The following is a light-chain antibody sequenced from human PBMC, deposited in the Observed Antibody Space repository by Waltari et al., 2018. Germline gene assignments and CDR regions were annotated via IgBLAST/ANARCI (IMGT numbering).Light chain of an antibody. CDR3: QQRSYLNT. J-gene: IGKJ5*01. CDR2: DAS. V-gene: IGKV3-11*01. CDR1: QSVNTD. Sequence: DIVLTQSPATLSVSPGERATHSCRARQSVNTDLAWYHPKPGQGTRRLIYDASHRATGSAARCSGSGSGTDITLTISSLEPEDFGNYYCQQRSYLNTFGQGTRLEIK.